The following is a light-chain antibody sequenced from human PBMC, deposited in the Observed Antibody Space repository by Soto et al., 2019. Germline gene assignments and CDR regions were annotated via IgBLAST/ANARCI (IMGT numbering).Light chain of an antibody. V-gene: IGKV1-9*01. J-gene: IGKJ4*01. CDR2: EAS. Sequence: DIQLTQSPSLLSASVGDRVTITCRASHDISTYLAWYQQKPGKAPKLMIYEASTLQSGVPSRFSGSGSGTEFTLTISGLLPEDFAVYYCQRYNNWPLTFCGGTKVDIK. CDR3: QRYNNWPLT. CDR1: HDISTY.